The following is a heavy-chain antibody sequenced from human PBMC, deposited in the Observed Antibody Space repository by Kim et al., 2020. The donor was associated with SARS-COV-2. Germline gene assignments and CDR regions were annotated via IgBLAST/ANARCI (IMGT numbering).Heavy chain of an antibody. Sequence: VKGRFTISRDNPKNTLYLQMNSLRAEDTAVYYCAKGGIVVVPAAPPADYWGQGTLVTVSS. J-gene: IGHJ4*02. CDR3: AKGGIVVVPAAPPADY. D-gene: IGHD2-2*01. V-gene: IGHV3-23*01.